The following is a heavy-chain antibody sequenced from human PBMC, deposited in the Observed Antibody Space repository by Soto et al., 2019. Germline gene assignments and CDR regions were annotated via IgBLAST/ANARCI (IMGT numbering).Heavy chain of an antibody. D-gene: IGHD6-6*01. Sequence: QVQLVQSGAEVKKPGSSVKVSCKASGGTFSSYTISWVRQAPGQGLEWMGRIIPILGIANYAQKFQGRVTITADKSTSTAYMELSSLRSEDTAVYYCARDQAGNIAARLRQDDAFDIWGQGTMVTVSS. J-gene: IGHJ3*02. CDR2: IIPILGIA. CDR3: ARDQAGNIAARLRQDDAFDI. CDR1: GGTFSSYT. V-gene: IGHV1-69*08.